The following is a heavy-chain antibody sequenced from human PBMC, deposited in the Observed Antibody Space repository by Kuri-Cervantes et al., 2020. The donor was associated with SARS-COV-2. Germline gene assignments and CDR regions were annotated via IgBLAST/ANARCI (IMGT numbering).Heavy chain of an antibody. V-gene: IGHV4-39*01. D-gene: IGHD1-26*01. CDR1: GCSISSSSYY. CDR3: AGQCLSGAREHDWFDP. Sequence: SETLSLTCTVSGCSISSSSYYWGWTRRPPGKWLEWIGSIDYSGSNYYNPSLKSRVTITVDTSKNQISLKLTSVAAADTSVYYCAGQCLSGAREHDWFDPWGQGTLVTVSS. J-gene: IGHJ5*02. CDR2: IDYSGSN.